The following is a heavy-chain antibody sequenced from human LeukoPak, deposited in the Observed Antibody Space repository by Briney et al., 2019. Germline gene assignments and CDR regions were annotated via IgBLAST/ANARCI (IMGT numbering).Heavy chain of an antibody. Sequence: PSETLSLTCTVSSGSIRSSSYYWGWIRQPPGKGLEWIGNIYYSESTYYNPSLKSRVTISLDTSKNQFSLKLSSVTAADTAAYYCARELRFLEWLSSNWFDPWGQGTLVTVSS. J-gene: IGHJ5*02. CDR2: IYYSEST. V-gene: IGHV4-39*07. CDR3: ARELRFLEWLSSNWFDP. CDR1: SGSIRSSSYY. D-gene: IGHD3-3*01.